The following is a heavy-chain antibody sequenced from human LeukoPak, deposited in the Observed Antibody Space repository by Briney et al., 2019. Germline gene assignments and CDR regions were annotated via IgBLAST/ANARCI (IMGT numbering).Heavy chain of an antibody. D-gene: IGHD3-10*01. Sequence: GGSLRLSCAASGFTFSSYAMSWVRQAPGKGLEWVSAISGSGGSTYYADSVKGRFTISRDNSKNTLYLQMDSLRAEDTAVYYCAKGHILLWFVAWGQGTLVTVSS. J-gene: IGHJ5*02. V-gene: IGHV3-23*01. CDR2: ISGSGGST. CDR3: AKGHILLWFVA. CDR1: GFTFSSYA.